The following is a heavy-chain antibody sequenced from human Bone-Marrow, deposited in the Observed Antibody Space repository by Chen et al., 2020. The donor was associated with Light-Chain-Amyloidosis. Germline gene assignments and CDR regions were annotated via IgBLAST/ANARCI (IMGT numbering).Heavy chain of an antibody. J-gene: IGHJ6*03. CDR2: FDPEDGET. CDR3: ATGRYYYDSSGYYYDYYYMDV. Sequence: VQRVRPGAEGKKPGAPWKSPGRVSGSTLTDLSMHWVGQAPGKGLEWMGGFDPEDGETIYAQKFQGRVTMTEDTSTDTAYMELSSLRSEDTAVYYCATGRYYYDSSGYYYDYYYMDVWGKGTTVTVSS. V-gene: IGHV1-24*01. D-gene: IGHD3-22*01. CDR1: GSTLTDLS.